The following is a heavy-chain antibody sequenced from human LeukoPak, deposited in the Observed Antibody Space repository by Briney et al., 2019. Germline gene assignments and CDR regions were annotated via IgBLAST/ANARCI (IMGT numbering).Heavy chain of an antibody. CDR2: INWNGGST. V-gene: IGHV3-20*04. Sequence: RPAGSLRLSCAASGFTFDDYGMSWVRQAPGKGLEWVSGINWNGGSTGYADSVKGRFTISRDNAKNSLYLQMNSLRAEDTAVYYCAKDEYSSSWLGWFDPWGQGTLVTVSS. J-gene: IGHJ5*02. CDR1: GFTFDDYG. D-gene: IGHD6-13*01. CDR3: AKDEYSSSWLGWFDP.